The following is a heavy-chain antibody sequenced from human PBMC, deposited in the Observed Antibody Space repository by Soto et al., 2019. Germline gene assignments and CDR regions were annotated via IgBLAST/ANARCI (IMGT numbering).Heavy chain of an antibody. J-gene: IGHJ4*02. CDR1: GFSLSTSGVG. CDR2: IYWDDDK. V-gene: IGHV2-5*02. Sequence: QITLKESGPTLVKPTQTLTLTCTFSGFSLSTSGVGVGWIRQPPGKALEWLALIYWDDDKRYSPSLKSRLTTTXXTSKNQVVLTMTNIDPVDTATYFCAHRQRTVYCDYWGQGTLVTVSS. CDR3: AHRQRTVYCDY. D-gene: IGHD4-17*01.